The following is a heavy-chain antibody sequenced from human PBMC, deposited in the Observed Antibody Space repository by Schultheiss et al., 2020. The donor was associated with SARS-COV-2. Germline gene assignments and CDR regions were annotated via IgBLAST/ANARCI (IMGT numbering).Heavy chain of an antibody. V-gene: IGHV4-4*07. D-gene: IGHD4-17*01. J-gene: IGHJ4*02. CDR3: AREGPMTTVTIFVY. CDR2: IYTSGST. Sequence: SETLSLTCAVYGGSFSGYYWSWIRQPAGKGLEWIGRIYTSGSTNYNPSLKSRVTMSVDTSKNQFSLKLSSVTAADTAVYYCAREGPMTTVTIFVYWGQGTLVTVSS. CDR1: GGSFSGYY.